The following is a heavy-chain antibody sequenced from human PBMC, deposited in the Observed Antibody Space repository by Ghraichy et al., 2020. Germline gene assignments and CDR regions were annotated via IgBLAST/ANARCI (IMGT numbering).Heavy chain of an antibody. CDR1: GGSISSSSYY. V-gene: IGHV4-39*01. J-gene: IGHJ4*02. Sequence: SETLSLTCTVSGGSISSSSYYWGWIRQPPGKGLEWIGSIYYSGSTYYNPSLKSRVTITVDTSKNQFSLKLSYVTAADTAVYYCARLDSSWYGGSDYWGQGTLVTVSS. CDR3: ARLDSSWYGGSDY. D-gene: IGHD6-13*01. CDR2: IYYSGST.